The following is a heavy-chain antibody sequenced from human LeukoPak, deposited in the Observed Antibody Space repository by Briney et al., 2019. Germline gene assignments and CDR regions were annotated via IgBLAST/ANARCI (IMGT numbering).Heavy chain of an antibody. V-gene: IGHV4-59*01. CDR1: GGSISSYY. CDR3: ARDAGSGSEFDY. J-gene: IGHJ4*02. Sequence: SETLSLTCTVSGGSISSYYWSWIRQPPGKGLEWIGYIYYSGSTNYNPSLKSRVTISVDTSKNQFSLKLSSVTAADTAVYYCARDAGSGSEFDYWGQGTLATVSS. D-gene: IGHD1-26*01. CDR2: IYYSGST.